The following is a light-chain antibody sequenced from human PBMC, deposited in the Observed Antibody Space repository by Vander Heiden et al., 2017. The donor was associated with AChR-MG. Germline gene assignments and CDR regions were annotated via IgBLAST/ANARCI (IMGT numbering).Light chain of an antibody. V-gene: IGKV1-33*01. Sequence: DVPMPQSPSSLSASVGHRLILTSQASQGISSSLDWYQQKPGKAPELLIYDARILTTGAPARFSGSGSGTDFTFTISSLKPEDIAAYYCQQCYNRPLTFGERTRLEIK. CDR1: QGISSS. CDR3: QQCYNRPLT. CDR2: DAR. J-gene: IGKJ5*01.